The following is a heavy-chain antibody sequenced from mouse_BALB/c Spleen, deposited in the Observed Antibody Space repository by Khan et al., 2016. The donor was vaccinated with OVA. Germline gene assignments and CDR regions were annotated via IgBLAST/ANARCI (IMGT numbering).Heavy chain of an antibody. Sequence: QVQLKQSGAELVKPGASVKLSCKASGYTFTVYYMYWVKQRPGQGLEWIGEINPSDGDTNFNEKFKSKATLTVDKSSSTGDMQLSSLTSEDSAVYYCTRSGYGTFAYWGQGTLVTVSA. D-gene: IGHD2-1*01. CDR1: GYTFTVYY. J-gene: IGHJ3*01. CDR2: INPSDGDT. CDR3: TRSGYGTFAY. V-gene: IGHV1S81*02.